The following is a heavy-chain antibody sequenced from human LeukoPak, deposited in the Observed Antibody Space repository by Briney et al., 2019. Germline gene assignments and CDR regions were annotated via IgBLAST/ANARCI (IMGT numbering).Heavy chain of an antibody. V-gene: IGHV1-8*01. CDR3: ARVWGNYYDSSGYYHTYSGMDV. CDR2: MNPNSGNT. Sequence: GASVKVSCKASGYTFTSYDINWVRQATGQGLERMGWMNPNSGNTGYAQKFQGRVTMTRNTSISTAYMELSSLRSEDTAVYYCARVWGNYYDSSGYYHTYSGMDVWGQGTTVTVSS. CDR1: GYTFTSYD. J-gene: IGHJ6*02. D-gene: IGHD3-22*01.